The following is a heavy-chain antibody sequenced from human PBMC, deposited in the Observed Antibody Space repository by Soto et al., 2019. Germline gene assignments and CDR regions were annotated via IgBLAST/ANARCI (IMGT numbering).Heavy chain of an antibody. Sequence: QVQLVRSGAEVKKPGSSVKVSCKASGGTFTTDTFSWVRQAPGQGLEWMGGIIPVFGTANYAQKFQGRVTITADKSTNTAYMELNSLTSEDTAVYFCARGTGDHWGQGTLVTVSS. J-gene: IGHJ4*02. D-gene: IGHD3-9*01. V-gene: IGHV1-69*06. CDR1: GGTFTTDT. CDR3: ARGTGDH. CDR2: IIPVFGTA.